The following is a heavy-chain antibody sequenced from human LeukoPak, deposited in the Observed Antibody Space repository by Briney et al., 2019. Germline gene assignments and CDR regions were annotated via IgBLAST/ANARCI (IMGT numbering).Heavy chain of an antibody. CDR2: IYYSGGT. J-gene: IGHJ5*02. V-gene: IGHV4-59*01. CDR1: GGSISSYY. CDR3: ARVLVVPAAILEWFDP. D-gene: IGHD2-2*02. Sequence: SETLSLTCTVSGGSISSYYWSWIRQPPGKGLEWIGYIYYSGGTNYNPSLKSRVTISVDTSKNQFSLKLSSVTAADTAVYYCARVLVVPAAILEWFDPWGQGTLVTVSS.